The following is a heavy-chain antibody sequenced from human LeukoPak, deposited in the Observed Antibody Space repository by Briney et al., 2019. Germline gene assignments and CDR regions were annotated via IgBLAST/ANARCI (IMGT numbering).Heavy chain of an antibody. CDR3: ARVIFGVVIIPYFDS. CDR1: GFTFSAYW. CDR2: IKQDGSEK. J-gene: IGHJ4*02. Sequence: GGSLRLSCAASGFTFSAYWMSWVRQAPGKGLEWVANIKQDGSEKFYVDSVKGRFTISRDNAKNSLYLQMNSLRGEDTAVYYCARVIFGVVIIPYFDSWGQGILVTVSS. V-gene: IGHV3-7*01. D-gene: IGHD3-3*01.